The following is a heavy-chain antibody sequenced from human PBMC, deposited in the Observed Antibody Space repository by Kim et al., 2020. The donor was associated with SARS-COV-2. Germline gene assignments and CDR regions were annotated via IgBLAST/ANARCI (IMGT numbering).Heavy chain of an antibody. D-gene: IGHD6-19*01. Sequence: GESLKISCKGSGYSFTSYWIGWVRQMSGKGLEWMGIIYPGDSDTRYSPSFQGQVTISADKSISTAYLQWSSLKASDTAMYYCARRTRTYSSGWYEDPYFDYWGQGTLVTVSS. CDR2: IYPGDSDT. CDR1: GYSFTSYW. J-gene: IGHJ4*02. V-gene: IGHV5-51*01. CDR3: ARRTRTYSSGWYEDPYFDY.